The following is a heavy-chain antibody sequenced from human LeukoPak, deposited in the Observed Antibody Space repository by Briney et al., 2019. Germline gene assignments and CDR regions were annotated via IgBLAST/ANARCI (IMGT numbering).Heavy chain of an antibody. D-gene: IGHD3-10*01. CDR1: GFKLSNYW. CDR2: INTDGTNT. V-gene: IGHV3-74*03. CDR3: AREMRWFSEQPDY. J-gene: IGHJ4*02. Sequence: HSGGSLRLSCKVSGFKLSNYWMHWVRQIPGKGLPWVSRINTDGTNTTYADSVKGRFTISRDNAKSTLYLEMNSLRVEDTAVYYCAREMRWFSEQPDYWGQGTLVTVSS.